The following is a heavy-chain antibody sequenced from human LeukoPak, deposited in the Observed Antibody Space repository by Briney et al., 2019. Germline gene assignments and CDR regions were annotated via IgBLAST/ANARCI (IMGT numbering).Heavy chain of an antibody. Sequence: RAGGSLRLSRAACGFTFSNYWMQWVRQPPGKGLVWVSRINNDGSSTIYADSVKGRFTISRDNAKNTLYLQMNSLRAEDTAVYYCAREQSGWLFDYWGRGTLVTVSS. D-gene: IGHD5-12*01. CDR2: INNDGSST. J-gene: IGHJ4*02. V-gene: IGHV3-74*01. CDR1: GFTFSNYW. CDR3: AREQSGWLFDY.